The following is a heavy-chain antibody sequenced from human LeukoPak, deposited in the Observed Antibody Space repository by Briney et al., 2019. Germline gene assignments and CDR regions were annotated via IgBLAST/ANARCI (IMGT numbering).Heavy chain of an antibody. V-gene: IGHV1-2*02. D-gene: IGHD3-22*01. CDR3: ARDYYDSSGYYNAFDI. CDR2: INPNSGGT. J-gene: IGHJ3*02. Sequence: ASVKVSCKASGYTFTGYYMHWVRQAPGQGLEWMGWINPNSGGTNHAQKFQGRVTMTRDTSISTAYMELSRLRSDDTAVYYCARDYYDSSGYYNAFDIWGQGTMVTVSS. CDR1: GYTFTGYY.